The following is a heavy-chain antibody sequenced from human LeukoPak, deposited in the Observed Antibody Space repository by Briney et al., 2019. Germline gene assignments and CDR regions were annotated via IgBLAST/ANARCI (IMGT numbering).Heavy chain of an antibody. CDR1: GVSFSNGGYY. V-gene: IGHV4-31*03. Sequence: SETLSLTCTVSGVSFSNGGYYWTWLRQHPGQGLEWIGYIYHSGSAYYNPSLKSRISMSVDSSKNQFSLRLSSVTAADTAVYYCTAGSSDYFDFWGQGTLVTVSS. CDR2: IYHSGSA. D-gene: IGHD6-6*01. J-gene: IGHJ4*02. CDR3: TAGSSDYFDF.